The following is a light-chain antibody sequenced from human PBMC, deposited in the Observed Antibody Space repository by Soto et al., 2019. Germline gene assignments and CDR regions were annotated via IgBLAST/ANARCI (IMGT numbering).Light chain of an antibody. CDR1: QSISSW. CDR3: QQYNSYWT. Sequence: DIQMTQSPSTLSASVGDRVTIACRDSQSISSWLAWYQQKPGKAPKVLIYAASSLESGVPSRFSGSGSGTEFTLTISSLQPDDFATYYCQQYNSYWTFGQGTKVDNK. V-gene: IGKV1-5*01. J-gene: IGKJ1*01. CDR2: AAS.